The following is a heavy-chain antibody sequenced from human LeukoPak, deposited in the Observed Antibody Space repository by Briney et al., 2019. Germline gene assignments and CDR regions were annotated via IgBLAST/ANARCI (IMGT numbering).Heavy chain of an antibody. CDR1: GGSFSGYY. CDR3: ARLYSSGWYRIDY. Sequence: SETLSLTCAVYGGSFSGYYWSWIRQPPGKGLEWIGEINHSGSTNYNPSLKSRVTISVDTSKNQFSLKLSSVTAADTAVYYCARLYSSGWYRIDYWAREPWSPSPQ. J-gene: IGHJ4*02. V-gene: IGHV4-34*01. D-gene: IGHD6-19*01. CDR2: INHSGST.